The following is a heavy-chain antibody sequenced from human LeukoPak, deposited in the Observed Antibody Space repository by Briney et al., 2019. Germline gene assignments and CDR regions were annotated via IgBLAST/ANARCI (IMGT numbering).Heavy chain of an antibody. CDR2: INPNSGGT. V-gene: IGHV1-2*02. Sequence: ASVKVSCKASGYTFTGYYMHWVRQAPGQGLEWMGWINPNSGGTNYAQKFQGRVTVTRDTSISTAYMELSRLRSDDTAVYYCARARITMVRGVIITPIDYWGQGTLVTVSS. CDR1: GYTFTGYY. D-gene: IGHD3-10*01. CDR3: ARARITMVRGVIITPIDY. J-gene: IGHJ4*02.